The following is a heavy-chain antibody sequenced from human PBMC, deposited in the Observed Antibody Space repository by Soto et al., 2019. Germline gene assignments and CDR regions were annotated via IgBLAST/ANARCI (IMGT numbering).Heavy chain of an antibody. CDR2: IIPIFGTA. J-gene: IGHJ3*02. CDR3: ARDAARPPDDAFDI. Sequence: SVKVSCKASGGTFSSYAISWVRQAPGQGLEWMGGIIPIFGTANYAQKFQGRVTITADESTSTAYMELSSLRSEDTAVYYCARDAARPPDDAFDIWGQGTMVTVSS. CDR1: GGTFSSYA. V-gene: IGHV1-69*13. D-gene: IGHD6-6*01.